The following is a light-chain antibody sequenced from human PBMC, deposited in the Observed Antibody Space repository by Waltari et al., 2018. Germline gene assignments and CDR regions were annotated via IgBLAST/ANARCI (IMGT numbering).Light chain of an antibody. J-gene: IGKJ4*01. CDR1: QDVGSW. CDR2: TAS. V-gene: IGKV1-12*01. Sequence: DIQMTQSPSSVSASVGDRVPISCRASQDVGSWLAWYQQRPGKAPNLLIHTASNLQSGVPSRFSGTRSGTEFTLIIDGLQPEDFATYFCQQSDSFPLTFGGGTKLEMK. CDR3: QQSDSFPLT.